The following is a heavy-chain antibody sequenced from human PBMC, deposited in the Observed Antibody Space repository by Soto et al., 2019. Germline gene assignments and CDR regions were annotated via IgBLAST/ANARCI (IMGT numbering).Heavy chain of an antibody. Sequence: VQLQESGPGLVKPSQTLSLTCSVSGGSISSVDYHSNWIRQHPGRGLEWIGFIFFGGTTYYNPSLKPPLTMSLDTSENQLTLRLYSGTASDTAIYYCASGRKFKRELLGSGESWSHYYGLDFWGQGTTVTVSS. CDR2: IFFGGTT. D-gene: IGHD2-8*02. J-gene: IGHJ6*02. V-gene: IGHV4-31*01. CDR3: ASGRKFKRELLGSGESWSHYYGLDF. CDR1: GGSISSVDYH.